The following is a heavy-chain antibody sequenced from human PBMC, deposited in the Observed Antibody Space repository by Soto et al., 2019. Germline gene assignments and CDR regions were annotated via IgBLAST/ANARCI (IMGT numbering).Heavy chain of an antibody. J-gene: IGHJ4*02. CDR3: ARGYSSSSAAFDY. D-gene: IGHD6-13*01. CDR2: ISYDGSNK. Sequence: QVQLVESGGGVVQPGRSPRLSCAASGFTFNSYAIHWVRQAPGKGLEWVAIISYDGSNKYYADSVKGRFTISRDNAKNTLYLQLISLRAEDTAVYYCARGYSSSSAAFDYWGQGTLVTVSS. CDR1: GFTFNSYA. V-gene: IGHV3-30-3*01.